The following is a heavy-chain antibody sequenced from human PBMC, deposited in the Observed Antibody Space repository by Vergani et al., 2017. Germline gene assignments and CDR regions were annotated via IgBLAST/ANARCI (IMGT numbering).Heavy chain of an antibody. Sequence: EVQLVESGGGLVQPGGSLRLSCAASGFTFSSYWMSLVRPAPGKGLEWVANIKQDGSEKYYVDSVKGRFTISRDNAKNSLYLQMNSLRAEDTAVYYCARDLRGSYYYYYMDVWGKGTTVTVSS. CDR2: IKQDGSEK. CDR3: ARDLRGSYYYYYMDV. CDR1: GFTFSSYW. D-gene: IGHD3-16*01. V-gene: IGHV3-7*01. J-gene: IGHJ6*03.